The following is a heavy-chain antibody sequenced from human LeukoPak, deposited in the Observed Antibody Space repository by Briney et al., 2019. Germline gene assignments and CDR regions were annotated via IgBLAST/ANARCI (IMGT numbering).Heavy chain of an antibody. CDR1: GGSISTSSYY. J-gene: IGHJ3*02. Sequence: SETLSLTCTVSGGSISTSSYYWGWVRQPPGKGLEWIGNIFYSGSTYYSPSLKSRVTISVDTSKNQFSLKLSSVTAADTAVYYCANYAFDIWGQGTMVTVSS. CDR2: IFYSGST. V-gene: IGHV4-39*07. CDR3: ANYAFDI.